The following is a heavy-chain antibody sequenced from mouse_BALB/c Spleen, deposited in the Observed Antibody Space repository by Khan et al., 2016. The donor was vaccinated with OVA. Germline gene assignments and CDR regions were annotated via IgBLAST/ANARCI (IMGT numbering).Heavy chain of an antibody. J-gene: IGHJ4*01. CDR1: GYTFTSYW. Sequence: DLVKPGASVKLSCKASGYTFTSYWINWIKQRPGQGLAWIGRIAPGSGSSYYNGMFKGKATLTVDTSSSTAYIQLSSLSSEDSAVYFCAREDDYGSSRYAMDYWGQGTSVTVSS. CDR2: IAPGSGSS. CDR3: AREDDYGSSRYAMDY. D-gene: IGHD1-1*02. V-gene: IGHV1S41*01.